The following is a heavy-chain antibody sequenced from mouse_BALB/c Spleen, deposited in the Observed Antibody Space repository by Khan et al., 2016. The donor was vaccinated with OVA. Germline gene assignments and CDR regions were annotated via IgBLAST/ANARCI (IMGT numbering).Heavy chain of an antibody. V-gene: IGHV1-7*01. D-gene: IGHD2-12*01. CDR3: ARRGLYCIFAY. Sequence: VQLQESGAERAKPGASVKMSCKASGYSFTTYWMHWVKQRPGQGLEWIGYINPSTGYTEYNQKFKDKATLTTEKSSSTAYMQLSSRTSEDSSVYYCARRGLYCIFAYWGQGTLVTVSA. J-gene: IGHJ3*01. CDR1: GYSFTTYW. CDR2: INPSTGYT.